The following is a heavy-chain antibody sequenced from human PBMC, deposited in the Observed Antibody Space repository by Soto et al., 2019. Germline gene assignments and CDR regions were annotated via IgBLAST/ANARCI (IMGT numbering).Heavy chain of an antibody. CDR3: ARGLSITNTFYYYYAMDV. D-gene: IGHD2-8*01. CDR1: GGSFSRYY. J-gene: IGHJ6*02. CDR2: INHSGST. V-gene: IGHV4-34*01. Sequence: SETLSLTCAIYGGSFSRYYWNWIRQPPGEGLEWIGEINHSGSTNYNPSLKSRVTISVDTSRNQFSLKLSSVTTADTAVYYCARGLSITNTFYYYYAMDVCGQGTTVTVSS.